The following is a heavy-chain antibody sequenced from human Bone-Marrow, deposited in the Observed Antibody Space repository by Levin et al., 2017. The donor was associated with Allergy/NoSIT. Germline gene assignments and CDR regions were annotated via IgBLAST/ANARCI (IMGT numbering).Heavy chain of an antibody. CDR3: ARHTSRPCFDL. CDR2: ISNSGRT. CDR1: GGSVSGYY. J-gene: IGHJ4*02. Sequence: SQTLSLTCAVSGGSVSGYYWNWIRQPFGKGLEWIGYISNSGRTNYRTSLKSRLSISEDTSKNQVSLKMTSVTAADTAVYYCARHTSRPCFDLWGQGTLFTVSS. V-gene: IGHV4-59*08. D-gene: IGHD2/OR15-2a*01.